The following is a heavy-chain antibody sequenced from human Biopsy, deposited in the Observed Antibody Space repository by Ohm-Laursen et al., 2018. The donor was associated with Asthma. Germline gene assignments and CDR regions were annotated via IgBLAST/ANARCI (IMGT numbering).Heavy chain of an antibody. Sequence: VSSVKVSCKASGGTFSSNSINWVRQDPGQGLEWMGRIIPIFGPTNYAQKFQGRVTISADDSTSTAYMELSSLSSEGTALYYCARGPEYVRSSGALDYWGQGTLVTVSS. CDR1: GGTFSSNS. V-gene: IGHV1-69*15. D-gene: IGHD2-2*01. CDR3: ARGPEYVRSSGALDY. CDR2: IIPIFGPT. J-gene: IGHJ4*02.